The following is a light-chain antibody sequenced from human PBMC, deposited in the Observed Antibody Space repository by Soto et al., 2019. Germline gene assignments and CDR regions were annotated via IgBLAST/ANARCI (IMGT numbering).Light chain of an antibody. CDR1: QIIDTY. V-gene: IGKV1-39*01. CDR3: QQSYSSPLLA. Sequence: DIHMTQSPSSLYASIGDRVTITCRSSQIIDTYLNWYQQKAGKAPKLLIYGVSKLQSGVPPRFSGSGSGTEFTLTITGLQPEDVATNYCQQSYSSPLLAFGGGTKVEIK. CDR2: GVS. J-gene: IGKJ4*01.